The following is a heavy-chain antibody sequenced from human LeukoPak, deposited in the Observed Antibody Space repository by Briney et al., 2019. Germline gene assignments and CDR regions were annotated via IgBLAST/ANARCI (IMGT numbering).Heavy chain of an antibody. V-gene: IGHV3-53*01. CDR2: IYSGDNT. J-gene: IGHJ4*02. CDR1: GFTVSNKY. Sequence: GGSLRLSCAASGFTVSNKYMNWVRHAPGKGLEWVSIIYSGDNTYYTDSVKGRFTISRDNSKNTLYLQINGLRAEDTAVYYCAGDSSNSYDNLPSFDCSGQGSLVSVCS. D-gene: IGHD2-2*01. CDR3: AGDSSNSYDNLPSFDC.